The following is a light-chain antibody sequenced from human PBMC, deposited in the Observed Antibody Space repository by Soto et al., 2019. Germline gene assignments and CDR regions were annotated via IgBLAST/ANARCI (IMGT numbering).Light chain of an antibody. Sequence: EIVLTQSPGTLSLSPGERATLSCRASQSVSSSYLAWYQQKPGQAPRLLIYGASSRATGIPDRFSGSGSGTHFTLTISRLEPEDFSVYYCQQYCSSPTFTFGPGTKVDIK. V-gene: IGKV3-20*01. CDR2: GAS. CDR1: QSVSSSY. J-gene: IGKJ3*01. CDR3: QQYCSSPTFT.